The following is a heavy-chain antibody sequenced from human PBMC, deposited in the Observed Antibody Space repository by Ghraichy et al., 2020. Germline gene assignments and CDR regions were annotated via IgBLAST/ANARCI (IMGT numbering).Heavy chain of an antibody. CDR2: IWYDGSDK. J-gene: IGHJ5*02. D-gene: IGHD5-18*01. CDR1: GFTFSSYG. Sequence: GGSLRLSCAASGFTFSSYGMHWVRQAPGKGLEWVAFIWYDGSDKYYADSVKGRFTISRDNSKNTRYLQMNSLRADDTAVYYCAREGSYGGNWFDPWGQGTLVTVSS. CDR3: AREGSYGGNWFDP. V-gene: IGHV3-33*01.